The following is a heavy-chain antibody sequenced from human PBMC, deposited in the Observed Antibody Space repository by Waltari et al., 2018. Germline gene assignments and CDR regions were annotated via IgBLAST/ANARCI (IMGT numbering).Heavy chain of an antibody. D-gene: IGHD6-13*01. CDR1: GFTFRSYW. J-gene: IGHJ4*02. CDR3: ASARIAPLDY. V-gene: IGHV3-7*01. Sequence: EVQLVESGGGLVQPGGSLRLSCAASGFTFRSYWMSWVRQAPGKGLEWVANIKQDGSEKYYVDSVKGRFTISRDNAKNSLYLQMNSLRAEDTAVYYCASARIAPLDYWGQGTLVTVSS. CDR2: IKQDGSEK.